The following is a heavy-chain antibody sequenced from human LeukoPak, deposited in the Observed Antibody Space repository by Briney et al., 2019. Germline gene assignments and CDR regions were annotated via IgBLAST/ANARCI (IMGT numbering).Heavy chain of an antibody. CDR3: AILGNYYGSGSRDY. J-gene: IGHJ4*02. CDR2: IYYSGST. V-gene: IGHV4-59*01. CDR1: GGSISSYY. D-gene: IGHD3-10*01. Sequence: ASETLSLTCTVSGGSISSYYWSWIRQPPGKGLEWIGYIYYSGSTNYNPSLKSRVTISVDTSKNQFSLKLSSVTAADTAVYYCAILGNYYGSGSRDYWGQGTLVTVSS.